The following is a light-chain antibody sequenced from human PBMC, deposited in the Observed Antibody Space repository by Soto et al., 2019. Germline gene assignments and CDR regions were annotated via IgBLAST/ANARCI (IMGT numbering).Light chain of an antibody. CDR3: QQYSDFLIS. V-gene: IGKV1-5*01. CDR1: QLISRS. CDR2: DAS. Sequence: DIQMTQSPSTLSASVGDRVTITCRDIQLISRSLAWYQQKPGKAPSLLIYDASSLEGGVPSRFSGSGFGTEFTLTITNLQPADFATYYCQQYSDFLISFGPGTTVDFK. J-gene: IGKJ3*01.